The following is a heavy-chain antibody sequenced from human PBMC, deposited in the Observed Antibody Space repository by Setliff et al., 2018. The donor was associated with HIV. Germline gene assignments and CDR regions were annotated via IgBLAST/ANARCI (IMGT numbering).Heavy chain of an antibody. J-gene: IGHJ4*02. D-gene: IGHD3-10*01. CDR1: GGTFGTNA. CDR2: IIPLLGTS. Sequence: GASVKVSCKASGGTFGTNAVSWLRQAPGQRIQWVGRIIPLLGTSNYAQDFQGRVTITANESTNTAHMELSSLRSVDTAMYYCATVFYYDSESFSLDYWGQGRLVTVSS. CDR3: ATVFYYDSESFSLDY. V-gene: IGHV1-69*13.